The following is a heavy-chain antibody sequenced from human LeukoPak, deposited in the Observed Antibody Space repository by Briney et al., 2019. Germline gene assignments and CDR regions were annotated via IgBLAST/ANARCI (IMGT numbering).Heavy chain of an antibody. CDR3: ARDPGGSGYYRYPYYYYGMDV. Sequence: ETLSLTCTVSGGSISSYYWSWIRQPPGKGLEWIGYIYYSGSTNYNPSLKSRVTISVDTSKNQFSLKLSSVTAADTAVYYCARDPGGSGYYRYPYYYYGMDVWGQGTTVTVSS. V-gene: IGHV4-59*01. CDR1: GGSISSYY. J-gene: IGHJ6*02. CDR2: IYYSGST. D-gene: IGHD3-22*01.